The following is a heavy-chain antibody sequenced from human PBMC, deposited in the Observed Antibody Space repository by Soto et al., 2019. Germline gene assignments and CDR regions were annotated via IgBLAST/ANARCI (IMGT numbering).Heavy chain of an antibody. CDR2: ISHIFGTA. CDR1: GGTFSSYA. Sequence: QVQLVQSGAEVKKPGSSVKVSCKASGGTFSSYAISWVRQAPGQGLEWMGGISHIFGTADYAQKFKVRVTITADKSTSTAYRELSRLRSEDTAVYYCACTVSNYYYCGMDVWGQGTTVTVSS. D-gene: IGHD2-8*01. CDR3: ACTVSNYYYCGMDV. J-gene: IGHJ6*02. V-gene: IGHV1-69*14.